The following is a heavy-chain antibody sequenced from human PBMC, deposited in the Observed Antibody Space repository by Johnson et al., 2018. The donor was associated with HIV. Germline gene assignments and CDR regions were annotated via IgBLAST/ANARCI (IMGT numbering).Heavy chain of an antibody. D-gene: IGHD6-13*01. Sequence: QSGRSLRLSCVASGFTFEDYAMHWVRQAPGKGLEWVSGISGSGGSTYYADSVKGRFTISRDNSKNTLYLQMNSLRAEDTAVYYCARGLAADAFDIWGQGTMVTVSS. J-gene: IGHJ3*02. V-gene: IGHV3-23*01. CDR2: ISGSGGST. CDR1: GFTFEDYA. CDR3: ARGLAADAFDI.